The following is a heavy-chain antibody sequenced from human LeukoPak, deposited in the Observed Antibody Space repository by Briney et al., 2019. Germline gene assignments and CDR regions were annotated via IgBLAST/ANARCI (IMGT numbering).Heavy chain of an antibody. CDR2: INPNSGGT. Sequence: GASVKVSCKASGHTFTGYYMHWVRQAPGQGLEWMGWINPNSGGTNYAQKFQGRVTMTRDTSISTAYMELSRLRSDDTAVYYCARFQIVVVPAAINWFDPWGQGTLVTVSS. CDR3: ARFQIVVVPAAINWFDP. D-gene: IGHD2-2*02. J-gene: IGHJ5*02. CDR1: GHTFTGYY. V-gene: IGHV1-2*02.